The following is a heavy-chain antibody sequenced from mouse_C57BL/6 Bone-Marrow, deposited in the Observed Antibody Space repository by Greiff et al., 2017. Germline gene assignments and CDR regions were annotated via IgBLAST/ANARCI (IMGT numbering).Heavy chain of an antibody. CDR3: ARSLHYYGSCGYFDV. J-gene: IGHJ1*03. CDR1: GFSLSTFGMG. CDR2: IWWDDDK. Sequence: QVTLKVSGPGLLQPSPTLSLSCSFSGFSLSTFGMGVGWLRQPSGKGLEWLAHIWWDDDKYYNQALKSRLTISKDTSKNQVVLKNANVDTADTATYYCARSLHYYGSCGYFDVGDTGTTVTVSS. V-gene: IGHV8-8*01. D-gene: IGHD1-1*01.